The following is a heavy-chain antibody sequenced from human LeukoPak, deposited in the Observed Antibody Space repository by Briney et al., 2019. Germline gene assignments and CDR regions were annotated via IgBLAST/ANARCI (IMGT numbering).Heavy chain of an antibody. V-gene: IGHV3-21*04. D-gene: IGHD2-15*01. CDR3: ASHDCSGGSCDY. J-gene: IGHJ4*02. CDR2: ISSSSTYI. Sequence: PGGSLRLSCAASGFSFSDYYMHWVRQAPGKGLEWVSAISSSSTYIYYADSVKGRFTISRDNAKNSLYLQMNSLRAEDTAVYYCASHDCSGGSCDYWGQGTLVTVSS. CDR1: GFSFSDYY.